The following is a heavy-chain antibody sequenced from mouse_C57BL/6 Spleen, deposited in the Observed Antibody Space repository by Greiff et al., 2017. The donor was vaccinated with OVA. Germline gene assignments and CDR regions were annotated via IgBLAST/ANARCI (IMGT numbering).Heavy chain of an antibody. J-gene: IGHJ4*01. V-gene: IGHV1-39*01. CDR1: GYSFTDYN. CDR3: ASHYYGSSYNYAMDY. D-gene: IGHD1-1*01. CDR2: INPNYGTT. Sequence: VQLKESGPELVKPGASVKISCKASGYSFTDYNMNWVKQSNGKSLEWIGVINPNYGTTSYNQKFKGKATLTVDQSSSTAYMQLNSLTSEDSAVYYCASHYYGSSYNYAMDYWGQGTSVTVSS.